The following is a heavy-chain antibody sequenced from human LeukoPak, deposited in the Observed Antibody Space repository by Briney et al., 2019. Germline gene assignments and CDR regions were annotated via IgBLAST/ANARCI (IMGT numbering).Heavy chain of an antibody. Sequence: SQTLSLTCTVSGGSISSGDYYWSWIRQPPGKGLEWIGYIYYSGSTYYNPSLKSRVTISVDRSKNQFSLKLSSVTAADTAVYYCARVSLVRGAPDYYFDYWGQGTLVTVSS. CDR3: ARVSLVRGAPDYYFDY. D-gene: IGHD3-10*01. J-gene: IGHJ4*02. CDR2: IYYSGST. V-gene: IGHV4-30-4*08. CDR1: GGSISSGDYY.